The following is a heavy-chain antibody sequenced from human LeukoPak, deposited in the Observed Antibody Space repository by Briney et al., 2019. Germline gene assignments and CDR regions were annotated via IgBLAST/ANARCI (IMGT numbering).Heavy chain of an antibody. V-gene: IGHV3-33*01. CDR2: IWYDGSNE. D-gene: IGHD4-17*01. CDR3: VRNTVTDDDFDI. J-gene: IGHJ3*02. Sequence: GRSLRLSCAPSGFTFSRYAMHWVRHAPGKGLEWVTVIWYDGSNENYADFVKGRFTISRENSKNTLYLQMNSLRAEDTAVYYCVRNTVTDDDFDIWGQGTMVTVSP. CDR1: GFTFSRYA.